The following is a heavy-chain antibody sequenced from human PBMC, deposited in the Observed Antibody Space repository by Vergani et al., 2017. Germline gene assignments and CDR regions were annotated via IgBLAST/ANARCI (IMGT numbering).Heavy chain of an antibody. CDR3: AKAGSVTAVSLQYDGDIDV. CDR1: GFSFSSHA. CDR2: ISNDGSKK. J-gene: IGHJ6*03. D-gene: IGHD5-24*01. V-gene: IGHV3-30*18. Sequence: QVQLAESGGGRVPPGRSLRLSCAASGFSFSSHAIHWVRQAPGKGLEWVAVISNDGSKKYYTDSVKGRFTICRDNSKNTLDLQMNSLRTQDTAVYYCAKAGSVTAVSLQYDGDIDVWGKGTTVTVS.